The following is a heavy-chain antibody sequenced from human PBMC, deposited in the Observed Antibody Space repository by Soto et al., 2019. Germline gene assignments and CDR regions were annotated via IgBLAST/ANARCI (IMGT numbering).Heavy chain of an antibody. D-gene: IGHD3-22*01. CDR1: GFTFTSSA. CDR3: AASGPDYYDSSGYYSSYYYYGMDV. Sequence: RASVKVSCKASGFTFTSSAVQWVRQARGQRLEWIGWIVVGSGNTNYAQKFQERVTITRDMSTSTAYMELSSLRSEDTAVYYCAASGPDYYDSSGYYSSYYYYGMDVWGQGTTVTVSS. J-gene: IGHJ6*02. CDR2: IVVGSGNT. V-gene: IGHV1-58*01.